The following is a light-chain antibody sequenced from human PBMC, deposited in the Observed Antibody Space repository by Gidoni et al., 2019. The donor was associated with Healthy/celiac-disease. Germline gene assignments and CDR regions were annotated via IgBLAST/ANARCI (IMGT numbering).Light chain of an antibody. J-gene: IGKJ5*01. CDR2: AAS. CDR3: QQLNSYPIT. CDR1: QGISSY. V-gene: IGKV1-9*01. Sequence: DIQLTQSPSFLSASVGDRVTITCRASQGISSYLAWYQQKPGKAPKLLIYAASTLQSGVPSRVSGSGSGTECTLTISSLQPEDFATYYCQQLNSYPITFGQGTRLEIK.